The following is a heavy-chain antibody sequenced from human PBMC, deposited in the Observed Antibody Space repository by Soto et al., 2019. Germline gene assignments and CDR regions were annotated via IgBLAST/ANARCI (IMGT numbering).Heavy chain of an antibody. J-gene: IGHJ4*02. CDR1: GYSFTRYW. CDR3: ARSAARWPNYFDY. CDR2: IYPGDSDT. V-gene: IGHV5-51*01. D-gene: IGHD6-6*01. Sequence: GESLKISCKGSGYSFTRYWIGWVRQVPGKGLEWMGIIYPGDSDTRYSPSFQGQVTISADKSISTAYLQWSSLKASDTAMYYCARSAARWPNYFDYWGQGTLVTVSS.